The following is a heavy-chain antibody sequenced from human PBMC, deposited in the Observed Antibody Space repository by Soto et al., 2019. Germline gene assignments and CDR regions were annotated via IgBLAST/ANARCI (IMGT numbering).Heavy chain of an antibody. V-gene: IGHV4-59*01. Sequence: SETLSLTCTVSGGSISSYYWSWIRQPPGKGLEWIGYIYYSGSTNYNPSLKSRVTISVDTSKNQFSLKLSSVTAADTAVYYCARATAFYGDYFDYFDYWGQGTLVTVSS. J-gene: IGHJ4*02. CDR2: IYYSGST. CDR1: GGSISSYY. D-gene: IGHD4-17*01. CDR3: ARATAFYGDYFDYFDY.